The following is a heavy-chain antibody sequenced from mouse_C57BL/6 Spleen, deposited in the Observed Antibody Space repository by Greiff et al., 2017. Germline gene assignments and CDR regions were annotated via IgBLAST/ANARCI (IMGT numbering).Heavy chain of an antibody. V-gene: IGHV1-15*01. J-gene: IGHJ3*01. D-gene: IGHD2-3*01. Sequence: VQLQQSGAELVRPGASVTLSCKASGYTFTDYEMHWVKQTPVHGLEWIGAIDPETGGTAYNQKFKGKAILTADKSSSTAYMELRSLTSEDSAGYYCTRLDGYYGGFAYWGQGTLVTVSA. CDR1: GYTFTDYE. CDR3: TRLDGYYGGFAY. CDR2: IDPETGGT.